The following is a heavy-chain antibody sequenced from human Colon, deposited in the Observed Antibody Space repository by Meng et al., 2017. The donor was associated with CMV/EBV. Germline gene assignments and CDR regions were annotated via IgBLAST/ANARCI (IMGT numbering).Heavy chain of an antibody. V-gene: IGHV3-11*01. Sequence: GESLKISCTASGFTFSDYYMGWVRQAPGKGLEWVSYISSSATSLFYADSVRGRFTISRDNANNSLDLQMKSLGAEDTAVYYCARIWDDFWSGYRYYFYAVDVWGQGTAVTVSS. CDR1: GFTFSDYY. CDR3: ARIWDDFWSGYRYYFYAVDV. D-gene: IGHD3-3*01. CDR2: ISSSATSL. J-gene: IGHJ6*02.